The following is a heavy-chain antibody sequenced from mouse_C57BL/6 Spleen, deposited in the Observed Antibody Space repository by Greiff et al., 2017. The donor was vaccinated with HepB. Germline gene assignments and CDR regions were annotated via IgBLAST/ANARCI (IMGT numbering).Heavy chain of an antibody. CDR1: GYSITSGYD. V-gene: IGHV3-1*01. Sequence: VQLQQSGPGMVKPSQSLSLSCTVTGYSITSGYDWHWIRHFPGNKLEWMGYISYSGSTNYNPSLKSRISITHDTSKNHFFLKLNSVTTEDTATYYCARGDYYWYFDVWGTGTTVTVSS. J-gene: IGHJ1*03. CDR2: ISYSGST. D-gene: IGHD2-4*01. CDR3: ARGDYYWYFDV.